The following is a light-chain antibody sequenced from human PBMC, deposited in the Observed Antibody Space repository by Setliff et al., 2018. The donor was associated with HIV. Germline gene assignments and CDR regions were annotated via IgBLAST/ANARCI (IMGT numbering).Light chain of an antibody. Sequence: QSALTQPASVSGSPGQSITISCTGTSSDIGSYNFVSWYQQHPGKAPKLMISDVTRRPSGVSDRFSGSKSGNTASLIISGLQPEDEADYYCSSYTNTPLYVFGTGTKVTVL. V-gene: IGLV2-14*03. J-gene: IGLJ1*01. CDR3: SSYTNTPLYV. CDR1: SSDIGSYNF. CDR2: DVT.